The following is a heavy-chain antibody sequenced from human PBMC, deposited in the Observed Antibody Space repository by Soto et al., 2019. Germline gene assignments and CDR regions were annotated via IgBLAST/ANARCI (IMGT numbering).Heavy chain of an antibody. CDR3: ARAGRSVAGTSF. J-gene: IGHJ4*02. CDR2: IWYDGSNK. D-gene: IGHD6-19*01. CDR1: GFTFSSYG. Sequence: PGGSLRLSCAASGFTFSSYGMHWVRQAPGKGLEWVAVIWYDGSNKYYADSVKGRFTISRDNSKNTLYLQMNSLRAEDTAVYYCARAGRSVAGTSFWGQGTLVTVSS. V-gene: IGHV3-33*01.